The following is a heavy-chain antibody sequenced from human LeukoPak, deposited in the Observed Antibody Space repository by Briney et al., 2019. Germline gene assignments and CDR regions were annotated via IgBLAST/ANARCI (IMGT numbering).Heavy chain of an antibody. V-gene: IGHV4-61*01. J-gene: IGHJ6*03. CDR2: IYYSGST. CDR1: GGSISSSSYY. Sequence: SETLSLTCTVSGGSISSSSYYWGWIRQPPGKGLEWIGYIYYSGSTNYNPSLKSRVTISVDTSKNQFSLKLSSVTAADTAVYYCARDLVEAAAGSYYYYYYMDVWGKGTTVTVSS. CDR3: ARDLVEAAAGSYYYYYYMDV. D-gene: IGHD6-13*01.